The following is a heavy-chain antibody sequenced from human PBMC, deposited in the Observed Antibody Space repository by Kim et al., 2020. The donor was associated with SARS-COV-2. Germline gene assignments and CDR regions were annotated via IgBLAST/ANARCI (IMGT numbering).Heavy chain of an antibody. CDR3: ATARGGGYSYGYYYYYGMDV. J-gene: IGHJ6*02. V-gene: IGHV1-24*01. CDR1: GYTLTELS. D-gene: IGHD5-18*01. CDR2: FDPEDCET. Sequence: ASVKVSCKVSGYTLTELSMHWVRQAPGKGLEWMGGFDPEDCETIYAQKFQGRVTMTEDTSTDTAYMELSSLRSEDTAVYYCATARGGGYSYGYYYYYGMDVWGQGTTVTVSS.